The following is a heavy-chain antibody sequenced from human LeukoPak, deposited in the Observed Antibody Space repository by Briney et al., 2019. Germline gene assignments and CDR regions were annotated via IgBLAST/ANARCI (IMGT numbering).Heavy chain of an antibody. CDR1: GGSFSGYY. V-gene: IGHV4-34*01. CDR2: INHSGST. Sequence: SETLSLTCAVYGGSFSGYYWSWIRQPPGKGLEWIGEINHSGSTNYNPSLKSRVTISVDTSKNQFSPKLSSVTAADTAVYYCARAVGIAVAGAFDYWGQGTLVTVSS. J-gene: IGHJ4*02. D-gene: IGHD6-19*01. CDR3: ARAVGIAVAGAFDY.